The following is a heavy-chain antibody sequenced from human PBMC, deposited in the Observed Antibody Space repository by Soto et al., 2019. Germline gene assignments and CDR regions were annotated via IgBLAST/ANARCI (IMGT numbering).Heavy chain of an antibody. V-gene: IGHV3-23*01. Sequence: EVQLLESGGGLVQPGGSLRLSCAASGFTFSNYAMNWVRQAPGKGLEWISVISGSGGSTYYADSVKGRFTISRDNSKNTLYLQMNSLRAEDTAVYYCATRASGSYFDYWSQGTLVTVSS. CDR1: GFTFSNYA. CDR3: ATRASGSYFDY. D-gene: IGHD3-10*01. J-gene: IGHJ4*02. CDR2: ISGSGGST.